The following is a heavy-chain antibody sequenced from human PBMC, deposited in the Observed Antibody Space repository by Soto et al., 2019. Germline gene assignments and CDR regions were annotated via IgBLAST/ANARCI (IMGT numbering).Heavy chain of an antibody. CDR1: GFTFRDSA. CDR3: ARHGVDRGIAY. Sequence: EVQVLESGGGLVQPGGSLRLSCAASGFTFRDSAMTWVRQTPGKGLEYVSSITVNGDGTYYADSVKGRFTISRDNSKNTLYLQMNSLRAEDTALYYCARHGVDRGIAYWGQGTLVTVSS. V-gene: IGHV3-23*01. CDR2: ITVNGDGT. J-gene: IGHJ4*01.